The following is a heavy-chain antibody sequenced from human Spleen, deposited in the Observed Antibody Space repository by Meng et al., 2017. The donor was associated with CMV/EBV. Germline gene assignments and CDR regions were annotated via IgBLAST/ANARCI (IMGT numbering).Heavy chain of an antibody. CDR1: GFTFSAFA. D-gene: IGHD2-2*01. J-gene: IGHJ4*02. CDR3: AKYQLPSGRISGGPFDF. CDR2: IGVGDDDS. Sequence: GESLKISCAASGFTFSAFAMSWVRHAPGKGLEWVSGIGVGDDDSYYADSVKGRFTMSRDKSKNMVSLQMDSLRAEDTAVYYCAKYQLPSGRISGGPFDFWGQRTLVTVSS. V-gene: IGHV3-23*01.